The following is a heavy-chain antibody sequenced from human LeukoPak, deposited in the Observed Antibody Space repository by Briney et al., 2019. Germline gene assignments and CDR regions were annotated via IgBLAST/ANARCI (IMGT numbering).Heavy chain of an antibody. CDR2: IKNDGSST. D-gene: IGHD1-26*01. CDR1: GFTFSRYW. V-gene: IGHV3-74*03. CDR3: ASALGGQGGH. Sequence: GGSLRLSCAASGFTFSRYWMHWVRQAPGKGLVWVSLIKNDGSSTTYADSVKGRFTISRDNAKNTLFLQMNSLRADDAAIYYCASALGGQGGHWGQGTLVTVSS. J-gene: IGHJ4*02.